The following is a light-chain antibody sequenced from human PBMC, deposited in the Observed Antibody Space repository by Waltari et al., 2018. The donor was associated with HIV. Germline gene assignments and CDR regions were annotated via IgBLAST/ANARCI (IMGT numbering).Light chain of an antibody. CDR3: QHYGDSPT. CDR2: GAT. Sequence: EIVLTQSPGTLSLSPGERATLSCRASRSITNSFLAWYQQKPGQSPRLLMYGATNRANGIPDRFSGSGSGTDFTLTISRLEPEDFAVYYCQHYGDSPTFGGGAKVEIK. CDR1: RSITNSF. J-gene: IGKJ4*01. V-gene: IGKV3-20*01.